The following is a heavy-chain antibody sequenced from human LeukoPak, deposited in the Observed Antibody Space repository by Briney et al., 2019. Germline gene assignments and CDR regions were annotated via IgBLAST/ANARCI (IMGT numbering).Heavy chain of an antibody. CDR2: ISYDGSNK. Sequence: PGRSLRLSCAASGFPFSSYGMHWVRQAPGKGLEWVAVISYDGSNKYYADSVKGRFTISRDNSKNTLYLQMNSLRAEDTAVYYCAKDSSSGWSHFDYWGQGTLVTVSS. CDR3: AKDSSSGWSHFDY. D-gene: IGHD6-19*01. CDR1: GFPFSSYG. J-gene: IGHJ4*02. V-gene: IGHV3-30*18.